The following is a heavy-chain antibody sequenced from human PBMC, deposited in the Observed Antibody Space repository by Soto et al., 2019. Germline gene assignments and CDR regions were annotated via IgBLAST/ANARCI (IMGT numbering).Heavy chain of an antibody. Sequence: PSETLSLTCAVYGGSFSGYYGSWIRQPPGKGLEWIGEINHSGSTNYNPSLKSRVTISVDTSKNQFSLKLSSVTAADTAVYYCARESTRYYYYYYMDVWGKGTTVTVS. CDR1: GGSFSGYY. J-gene: IGHJ6*03. CDR2: INHSGST. V-gene: IGHV4-34*01. CDR3: ARESTRYYYYYYMDV.